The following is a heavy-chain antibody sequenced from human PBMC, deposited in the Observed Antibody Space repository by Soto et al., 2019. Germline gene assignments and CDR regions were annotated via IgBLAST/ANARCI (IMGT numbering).Heavy chain of an antibody. Sequence: PSETLSLPCSVSGYSISTFYWNWLRQPAGGGLEWIGRFSLSGDTDYNPSLRSRLTMSFDTSKSQFSPSLTSVTAADTAVYYCAREVKQRLGYYYIGLDVWGKGTTVTVSS. CDR3: AREVKQRLGYYYIGLDV. D-gene: IGHD6-25*01. V-gene: IGHV4-4*07. CDR2: FSLSGDT. J-gene: IGHJ6*04. CDR1: GYSISTFY.